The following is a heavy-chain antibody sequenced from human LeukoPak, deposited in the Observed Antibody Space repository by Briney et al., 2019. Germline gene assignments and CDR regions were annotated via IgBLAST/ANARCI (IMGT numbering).Heavy chain of an antibody. V-gene: IGHV3-30*18. CDR3: AKLGFLTGSFDS. J-gene: IGHJ4*02. D-gene: IGHD3-9*01. Sequence: PGGSLRLSCAASGFTFSSYGMHWVRQAPGKGLEWVAVISYDGSNKYYADSVKGRFTISRDNSKNTLYLHMNSLRVGDTAVYFCAKLGFLTGSFDSWGQGTLVSVSS. CDR1: GFTFSSYG. CDR2: ISYDGSNK.